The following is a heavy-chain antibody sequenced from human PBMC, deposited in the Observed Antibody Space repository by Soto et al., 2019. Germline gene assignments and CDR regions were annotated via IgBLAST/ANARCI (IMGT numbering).Heavy chain of an antibody. CDR1: GGSFSGYY. J-gene: IGHJ4*02. CDR3: GRGQSSDPSFDY. V-gene: IGHV4-34*01. D-gene: IGHD6-6*01. CDR2: INPDGAT. Sequence: KPSETLSLTCAVYGGSFSGYYWDWVRQPPGKGLEWIGEINPDGATNYTPSLRGRVTISIDTSRNQFSLKLSSVTAADTAVYYCGRGQSSDPSFDYWGQGALVTVSS.